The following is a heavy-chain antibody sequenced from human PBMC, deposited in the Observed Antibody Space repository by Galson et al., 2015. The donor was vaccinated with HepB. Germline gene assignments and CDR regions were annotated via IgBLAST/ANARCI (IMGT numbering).Heavy chain of an antibody. CDR2: TYYRSKWNS. CDR3: ARDGCSGGTCHWYFQH. D-gene: IGHD2-15*01. J-gene: IGHJ1*01. V-gene: IGHV6-1*01. Sequence: WIRQSPSGGLEWLGRTYYRSKWNSDYAVSVRSRITINPDTSKNQISLQLNSVTPEDTAVYYCARDGCSGGTCHWYFQHWGQGTLVNVSS.